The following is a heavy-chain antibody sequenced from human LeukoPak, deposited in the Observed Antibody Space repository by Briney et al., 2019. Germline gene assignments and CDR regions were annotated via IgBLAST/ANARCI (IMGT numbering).Heavy chain of an antibody. Sequence: KPSETLSLTCTVSGGSISSYYWSWSRQPPGKGLEWIGYIYYSGTTDYNPSLKSRVTISVDTSNNQFSLKVSSVTAADTAVYYCARSSGAYRSFDYWGQGTLVPVSS. CDR1: GGSISSYY. CDR3: ARSSGAYRSFDY. D-gene: IGHD1-26*01. V-gene: IGHV4-59*01. CDR2: IYYSGTT. J-gene: IGHJ4*02.